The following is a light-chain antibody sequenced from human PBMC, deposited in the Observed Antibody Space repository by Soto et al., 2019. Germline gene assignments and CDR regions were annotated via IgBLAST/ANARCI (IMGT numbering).Light chain of an antibody. Sequence: EIVLTQSPATLSLSPGERATLSCRASQTVSSSLAWYQQKPGQAPRLLIYEASTRATGAPAKFSGSGSGTEFTLTISSLQSEDFAVYYCQHYNDWPRTFGQGTKVDIK. J-gene: IGKJ1*01. CDR3: QHYNDWPRT. CDR1: QTVSSS. CDR2: EAS. V-gene: IGKV3-15*01.